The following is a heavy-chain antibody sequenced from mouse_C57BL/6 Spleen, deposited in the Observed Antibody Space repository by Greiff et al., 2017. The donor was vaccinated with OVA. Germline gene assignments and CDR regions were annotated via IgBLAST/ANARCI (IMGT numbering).Heavy chain of an antibody. CDR3: AYDYETY. D-gene: IGHD2-4*01. V-gene: IGHV1-81*01. J-gene: IGHJ3*01. Sequence: VQLVESGAELARPGASVKLSCKASGYTFTSYGISWVKQRTGQGLEWIGEIYPRSGNAYYNEKFKGKATLTADKSSSTAYMELRSLTSEDSAVYFCAYDYETYWGQGTLVTVSA. CDR1: GYTFTSYG. CDR2: IYPRSGNA.